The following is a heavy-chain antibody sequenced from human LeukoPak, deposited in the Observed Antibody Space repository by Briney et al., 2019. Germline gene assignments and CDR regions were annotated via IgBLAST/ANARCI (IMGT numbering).Heavy chain of an antibody. V-gene: IGHV1-8*01. CDR1: GYTFTSYD. CDR3: ARYFDWYDAFDI. CDR2: MNPNSGNT. Sequence: ASVKVSCKASGYTFTSYDINWVRQATGQGLEWMGWMNPNSGNTGYAQKFQGRVTMTRNTSISTAYMELSSLRSEDTAVYYCARYFDWYDAFDIWGQGTIVTVSS. J-gene: IGHJ3*02. D-gene: IGHD3-9*01.